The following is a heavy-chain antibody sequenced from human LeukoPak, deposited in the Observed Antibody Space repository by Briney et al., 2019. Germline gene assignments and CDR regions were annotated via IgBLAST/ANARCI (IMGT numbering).Heavy chain of an antibody. Sequence: ASVKVSCKVSGYTLTELSMHWVRQAPGKGLEWMGGFDPEDGETIYAQKFQGRVTMTEDTSTDTAYMELSSLRSEDTAVYYCATDYAPGHYFDYWGQGTLVTVSS. V-gene: IGHV1-24*01. J-gene: IGHJ4*02. CDR1: GYTLTELS. CDR3: ATDYAPGHYFDY. CDR2: FDPEDGET. D-gene: IGHD3-16*01.